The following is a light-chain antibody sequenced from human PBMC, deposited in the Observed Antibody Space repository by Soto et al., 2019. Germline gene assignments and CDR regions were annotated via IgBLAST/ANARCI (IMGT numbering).Light chain of an antibody. CDR3: QQYNNWPPIT. CDR2: GAS. Sequence: EFVLTQSPGTLSLSPGARVPLSCRARQTVRNNYLAWYQQKPGQAPRLLIYGASTRATGIPARFSGSGSGTEFTLTISSLQSEDFAVYYCQQYNNWPPITFGQGTRLEIK. J-gene: IGKJ5*01. CDR1: QTVRNN. V-gene: IGKV3-15*01.